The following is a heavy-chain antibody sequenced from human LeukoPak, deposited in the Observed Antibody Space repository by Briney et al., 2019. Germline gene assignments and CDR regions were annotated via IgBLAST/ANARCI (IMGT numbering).Heavy chain of an antibody. Sequence: PSETLSLTCTVSGGSISSSSYYWGWIRQPPGKGLEWIGSIYYSGSTYYNPSLKSRVTISVDTSKNQFSLKLSSVTAADTAVYHCARDRYYDSSGYYYGDIWGQGTMVTVSS. J-gene: IGHJ3*02. V-gene: IGHV4-39*07. CDR1: GGSISSSSYY. CDR2: IYYSGST. D-gene: IGHD3-22*01. CDR3: ARDRYYDSSGYYYGDI.